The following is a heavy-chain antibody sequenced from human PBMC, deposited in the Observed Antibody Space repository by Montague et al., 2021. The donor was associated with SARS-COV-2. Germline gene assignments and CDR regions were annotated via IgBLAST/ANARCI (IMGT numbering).Heavy chain of an antibody. Sequence: PALVKPTQTLTLTCTFSGFSLSTSGMCMTWIRQPPGKALEWLARIDWDGDKYYNTSLKSRPTISKDTSKNLVVLTMTNMDPADTATYYCARGPSDTYYYNGMDVWGRGTTVTVSS. J-gene: IGHJ6*02. CDR1: GFSLSTSGMC. V-gene: IGHV2-70*11. CDR3: ARGPSDTYYYNGMDV. CDR2: IDWDGDK.